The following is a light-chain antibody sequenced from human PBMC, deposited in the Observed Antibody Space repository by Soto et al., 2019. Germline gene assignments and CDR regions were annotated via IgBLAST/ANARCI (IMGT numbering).Light chain of an antibody. J-gene: IGKJ1*01. Sequence: DIQMTQSPSTLSASVGDRVTITCRASQSISSWLAWYQQKPGKAPKLLIYEASRLEIGVPSRFSGSGSGTEFTLTISSMQPDDFATYYCQQYKTYWTFGQGTKVDIK. CDR2: EAS. CDR1: QSISSW. CDR3: QQYKTYWT. V-gene: IGKV1-5*03.